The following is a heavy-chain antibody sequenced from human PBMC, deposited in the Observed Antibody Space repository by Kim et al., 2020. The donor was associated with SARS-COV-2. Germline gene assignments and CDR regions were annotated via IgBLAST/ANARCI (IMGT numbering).Heavy chain of an antibody. CDR1: GDSVSSDSAA. CDR2: AYYRSKWYH. V-gene: IGHV6-1*01. J-gene: IGHJ4*02. CDR3: ARGTIPVGSQPRGLDY. D-gene: IGHD1-1*01. Sequence: SQTLSLTCAISGDSVSSDSAAWSWIRQSPSRGLEWLGRAYYRSKWYHDYAMSVKSRAAIYADSSKNQFFLQLNSVTPADTAVYYCARGTIPVGSQPRGLDYWGQGTLVVVSS.